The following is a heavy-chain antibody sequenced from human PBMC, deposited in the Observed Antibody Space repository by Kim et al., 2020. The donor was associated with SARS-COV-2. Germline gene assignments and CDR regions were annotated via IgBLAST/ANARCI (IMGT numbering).Heavy chain of an antibody. D-gene: IGHD6-19*01. J-gene: IGHJ3*02. CDR3: ARGWQWLAYAFDI. CDR2: IKQDGSET. Sequence: GGSLRLSCAASGFTFSSYWMSWVRQAPGKGLEWVANIKQDGSETYYVDSVKGRFTISRDNAKNSLYLQMNSLRAEDTAVYYCARGWQWLAYAFDIWGQGTMVTVSS. V-gene: IGHV3-7*01. CDR1: GFTFSSYW.